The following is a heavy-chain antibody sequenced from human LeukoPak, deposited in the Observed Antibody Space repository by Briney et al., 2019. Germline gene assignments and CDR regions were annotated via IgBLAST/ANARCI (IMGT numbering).Heavy chain of an antibody. V-gene: IGHV1-2*02. CDR2: INPNSGGT. CDR3: ARVRDSSSFSSDTAIDY. D-gene: IGHD6-13*01. Sequence: GASVKVSCKASGYTFTGYYMHWVRQAPGQGLEWMGWINPNSGGTNYAQKFQGRVTMTRDTSISTAYMELSRLRSDDTAVYYCARVRDSSSFSSDTAIDYWGQGTLVTVSS. J-gene: IGHJ4*02. CDR1: GYTFTGYY.